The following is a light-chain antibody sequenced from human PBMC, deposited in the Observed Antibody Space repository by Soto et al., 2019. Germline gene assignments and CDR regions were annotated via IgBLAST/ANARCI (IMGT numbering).Light chain of an antibody. CDR3: LQYNGYYRT. J-gene: IGKJ1*01. CDR1: QSISSR. CDR2: DAS. V-gene: IGKV1-5*01. Sequence: DIQMTQSPSTLSASVGDRVTITCRASQSISSRLAWYQQKSGKAPNLLIYDASSLEGGVPSRFSGSASETEFTLTISSLQPDDFATYYCLQYNGYYRTFGQGTKVEIK.